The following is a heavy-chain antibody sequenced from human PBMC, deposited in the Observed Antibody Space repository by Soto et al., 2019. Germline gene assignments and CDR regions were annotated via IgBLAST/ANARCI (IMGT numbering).Heavy chain of an antibody. Sequence: QVQLQESGPGLVKPSQTLSLTCTVSGGSISSGGYYWSWIRQHPGKGLEWIGYIYYSGSTYYNPSLKSRVTISVDTSKNQFSLKLSSVTAADTAVYYCAREGWELLPYYYGMDVWGQGTTVTVSS. CDR1: GGSISSGGYY. D-gene: IGHD1-26*01. CDR2: IYYSGST. J-gene: IGHJ6*02. CDR3: AREGWELLPYYYGMDV. V-gene: IGHV4-31*03.